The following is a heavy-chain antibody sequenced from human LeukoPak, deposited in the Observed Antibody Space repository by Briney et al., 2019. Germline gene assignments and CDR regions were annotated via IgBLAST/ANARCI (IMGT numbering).Heavy chain of an antibody. CDR1: GGSFSGYY. V-gene: IGHV4-34*01. CDR3: ARRGKPYCSSTSCYTGSFLY. J-gene: IGHJ4*02. D-gene: IGHD2-2*02. CDR2: INHSGST. Sequence: KTSETLSLTCAVYGGSFSGYYWSWIRQPPGKGLEWIGEINHSGSTNYNPSLKSRVTISVDTSKNQFSLKLSSVTAADTAVYYCARRGKPYCSSTSCYTGSFLYWGQGTLVTVSS.